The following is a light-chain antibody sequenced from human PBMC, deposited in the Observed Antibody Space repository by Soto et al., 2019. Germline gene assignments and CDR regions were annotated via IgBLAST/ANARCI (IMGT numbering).Light chain of an antibody. V-gene: IGKV3-20*01. CDR1: QSLTSSY. Sequence: EIVLTHSPGTLSLSPRERASLSCRASQSLTSSYLAWYQQKPGQAPRLLIYGASSRATGIPDRFSGSGSGTDFTLTISRLEPEDFAVYYCHQCYSSRTFGQGTKV. CDR2: GAS. J-gene: IGKJ1*01. CDR3: HQCYSSRT.